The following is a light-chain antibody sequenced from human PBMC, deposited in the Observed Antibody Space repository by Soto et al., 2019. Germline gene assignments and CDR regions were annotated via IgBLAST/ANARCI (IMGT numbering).Light chain of an antibody. Sequence: IVMTQSPATLSVSPGETATLSCRASRSVSSNLAWYQQIPGQAPRLLIYGASTRATGIASRFSGSGSGTEFTLTISSLQSEDFAVYYCQQYNSWPRTFGQGTKVDIK. CDR2: GAS. CDR1: RSVSSN. CDR3: QQYNSWPRT. J-gene: IGKJ1*01. V-gene: IGKV3-15*01.